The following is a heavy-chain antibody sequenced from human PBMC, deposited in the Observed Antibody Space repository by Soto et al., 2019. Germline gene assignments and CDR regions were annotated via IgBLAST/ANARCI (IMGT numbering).Heavy chain of an antibody. CDR3: ARARTLDTAMAYDY. D-gene: IGHD5-18*01. J-gene: IGHJ4*02. CDR2: INHSGST. Sequence: QVQLQQWGAGLLKPSETLSLTCAVYGGSFSGYYWSWIRQPPGKGLEWLGEINHSGSTNYNPSLKSRVTISVDTSKSQFSLKLSSVTAADTAVYYCARARTLDTAMAYDYWGQGTLVTVSS. CDR1: GGSFSGYY. V-gene: IGHV4-34*01.